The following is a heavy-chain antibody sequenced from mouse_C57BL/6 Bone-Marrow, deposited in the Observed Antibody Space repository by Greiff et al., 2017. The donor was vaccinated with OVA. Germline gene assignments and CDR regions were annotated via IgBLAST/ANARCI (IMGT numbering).Heavy chain of an antibody. CDR3: ARRFITTMDY. CDR1: GFTFTDYY. V-gene: IGHV7-3*01. D-gene: IGHD1-1*01. Sequence: EVKVVESGGGLVQPGGSLSLSCAASGFTFTDYYMSWVRQPPGKALEWLGFIRNKANGYTTEYSASVKGRFTISRDNSQSILYLQMTALRAEDSATYSCARRFITTMDYWGQGPSVTFPS. J-gene: IGHJ4*01. CDR2: IRNKANGYTT.